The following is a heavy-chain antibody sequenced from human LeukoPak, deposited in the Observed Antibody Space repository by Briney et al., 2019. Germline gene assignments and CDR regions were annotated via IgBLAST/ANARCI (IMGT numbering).Heavy chain of an antibody. J-gene: IGHJ6*03. CDR1: GFTFGSYA. V-gene: IGHV3-21*01. Sequence: PGGSLRLSCAASGFTFGSYAMNWVRQAPGKGLEWVSSISSGSSFVYYADSVKGRFTISRDNAKNSLYLQMNSLRAEDTAVYYCARDPGIAAAGMYMDVWGKGTTVTVSS. D-gene: IGHD6-13*01. CDR2: ISSGSSFV. CDR3: ARDPGIAAAGMYMDV.